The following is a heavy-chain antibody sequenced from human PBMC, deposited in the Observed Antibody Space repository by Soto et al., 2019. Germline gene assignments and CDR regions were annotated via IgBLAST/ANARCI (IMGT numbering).Heavy chain of an antibody. D-gene: IGHD3-22*01. CDR1: GGTFSSYA. CDR3: ARARTYRRGYLGPYFDY. V-gene: IGHV1-69*01. J-gene: IGHJ4*02. CDR2: IIPIFGTA. Sequence: QVQLVQSGAEVKKPGSSVKVSCKASGGTFSSYAISWVRQAPGQGLEWMGGIIPIFGTANYAQKFQGRVTITADESKSTGYMELSRLRSEDTAVYYWARARTYRRGYLGPYFDYWCQGALVTVSS.